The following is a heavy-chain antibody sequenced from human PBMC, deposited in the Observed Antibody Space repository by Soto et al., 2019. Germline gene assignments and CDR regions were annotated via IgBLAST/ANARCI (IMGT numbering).Heavy chain of an antibody. D-gene: IGHD1-26*01. V-gene: IGHV2-5*01. Sequence: SGPTLVNPTQTLTLTCTFSGFSLSTSGVGVGWIRQPPGKALEWLAFIYWNDDKRYSPSLKSRLTITKDTSKNQVVLTMTNMDPVDTATYYCAHRRGVDPDFDYWGQGTLVTVSS. CDR3: AHRRGVDPDFDY. CDR1: GFSLSTSGVG. J-gene: IGHJ4*02. CDR2: IYWNDDK.